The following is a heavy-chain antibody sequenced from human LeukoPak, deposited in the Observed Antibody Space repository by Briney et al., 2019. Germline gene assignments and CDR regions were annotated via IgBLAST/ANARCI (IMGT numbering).Heavy chain of an antibody. Sequence: GGSLRLSCAASGFTFSSYAMSWVRQAPGKGLEWVSAISGSGGSAYYADSVKGRFTISRDNSKNTLYLQMDSLRAEDTAVYYCARGRFCSSTSCSHFDIWGQGTLVTVSS. V-gene: IGHV3-23*01. CDR3: ARGRFCSSTSCSHFDI. J-gene: IGHJ4*02. CDR2: ISGSGGSA. D-gene: IGHD2-2*01. CDR1: GFTFSSYA.